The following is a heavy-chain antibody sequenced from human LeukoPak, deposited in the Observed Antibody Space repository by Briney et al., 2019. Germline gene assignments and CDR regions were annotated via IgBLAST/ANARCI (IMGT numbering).Heavy chain of an antibody. CDR1: GGSVSGNY. CDR3: ARDIGRYGDYGGFDY. Sequence: SETLSLTCTVSGGSVSGNYWSWIRQPPGKGLEWIGYIYYSGSTNYNPSLKSRVTMSVDTSKNQFSLKLSSVTAADTAVYYCARDIGRYGDYGGFDYWGQGTLVTVSS. D-gene: IGHD4-17*01. CDR2: IYYSGST. J-gene: IGHJ4*02. V-gene: IGHV4-59*02.